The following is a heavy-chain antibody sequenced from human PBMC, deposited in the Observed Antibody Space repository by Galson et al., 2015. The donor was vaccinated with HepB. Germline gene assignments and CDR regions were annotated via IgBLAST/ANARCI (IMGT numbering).Heavy chain of an antibody. D-gene: IGHD6-13*01. CDR1: GFTFSSSG. J-gene: IGHJ4*02. V-gene: IGHV3-30*18. CDR2: ISYDGSDK. CDR3: AKDRSSSWSFDY. Sequence: SLRLSCAASGFTFSSSGMHWVRQAPGKGLEWVAVISYDGSDKHYADSVKGRFTISRDDSKNTLYLHMNSLGTEDTAMYYCAKDRSSSWSFDYWGQGILVTVSS.